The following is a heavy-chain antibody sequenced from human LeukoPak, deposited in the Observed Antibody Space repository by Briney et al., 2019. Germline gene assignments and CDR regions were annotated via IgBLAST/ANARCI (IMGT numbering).Heavy chain of an antibody. V-gene: IGHV3-23*01. Sequence: GGSLRLSCAASGLTFSSYAMNWVRQAPGKGLEWVSAISASGASTSYADSVKGRFTISRDNSKNTLFMQMNSLRAEDTAIYYCAKCFRTTVTTVDCWGQGTLVTVSS. D-gene: IGHD4-17*01. CDR3: AKCFRTTVTTVDC. CDR2: ISASGAST. J-gene: IGHJ4*02. CDR1: GLTFSSYA.